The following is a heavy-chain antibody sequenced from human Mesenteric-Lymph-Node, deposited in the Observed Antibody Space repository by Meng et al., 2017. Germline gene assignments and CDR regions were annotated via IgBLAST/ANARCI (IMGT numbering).Heavy chain of an antibody. CDR2: VFYDGSTT. CDR1: GYTFTSYG. J-gene: IGHJ4*02. Sequence: QVPLVPSGAEVKKPGASVKVSCKASGYTFTSYGISWVRQAPGKGLEWVAVVFYDGSTTYYADSVKGRFTVSRDNSKGTVYLQMNSLIVEDTAVYLCARATALRCSGSNCYDDFDYWGQGTLVTVSS. V-gene: IGHV3-33*01. CDR3: ARATALRCSGSNCYDDFDY. D-gene: IGHD2-15*01.